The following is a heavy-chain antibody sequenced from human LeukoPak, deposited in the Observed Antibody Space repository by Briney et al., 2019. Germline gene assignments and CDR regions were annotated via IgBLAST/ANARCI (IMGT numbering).Heavy chain of an antibody. D-gene: IGHD1-26*01. Sequence: GGSLRLSCAASGFTFSSYSMNWVRQAPGKGLEWVSTISTSSRSIYYADSVKGRFTISRDNAKNSLYLQMNSLRAEDTAVYYCASGSHFDYWGQGTLVTVSS. V-gene: IGHV3-21*01. CDR1: GFTFSSYS. J-gene: IGHJ4*02. CDR3: ASGSHFDY. CDR2: ISTSSRSI.